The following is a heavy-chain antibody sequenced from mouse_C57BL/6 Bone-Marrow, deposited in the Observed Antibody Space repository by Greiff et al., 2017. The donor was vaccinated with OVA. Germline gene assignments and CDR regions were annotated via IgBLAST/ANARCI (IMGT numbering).Heavy chain of an antibody. CDR1: GYTFTSYG. CDR2: IYPRSGNT. D-gene: IGHD1-1*01. V-gene: IGHV1-81*01. Sequence: QVQLKESGAELARPGASVKLSCKASGYTFTSYGISWVKQRTGQGLEWIGEIYPRSGNTYYNEKFKGKATLTADKSSSTAYMELRSLTSEDSAVYFCARAGYYGSSDYWGQGTTLTVSS. CDR3: ARAGYYGSSDY. J-gene: IGHJ2*01.